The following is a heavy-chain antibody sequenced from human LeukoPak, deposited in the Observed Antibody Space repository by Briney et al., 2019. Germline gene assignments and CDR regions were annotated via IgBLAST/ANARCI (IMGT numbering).Heavy chain of an antibody. V-gene: IGHV4-34*01. D-gene: IGHD5-12*01. Sequence: SETLSLTCAVYGGSFSDYFWSWIRQPPGKGLEWIGEINHSGSTNYNPSLKSRVTISVDTSKNHFSLRPSSVTAADTAVYYCARGRYDYFGIRGADSFDIWGQGTMVTVSS. CDR2: INHSGST. CDR1: GGSFSDYF. CDR3: ARGRYDYFGIRGADSFDI. J-gene: IGHJ3*02.